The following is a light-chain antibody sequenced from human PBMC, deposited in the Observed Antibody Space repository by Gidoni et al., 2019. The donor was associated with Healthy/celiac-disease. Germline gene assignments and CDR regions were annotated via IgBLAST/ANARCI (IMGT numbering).Light chain of an antibody. CDR1: QSVSSY. J-gene: IGKJ4*01. CDR3: QQRSNWLT. Sequence: EIVLTQSPATLSLSPGERATRSCRASQSVSSYLAWYQQKPGQAPRLLIYDASNRATGIPARFSGSGSGTDFTLTISSLEPEDFAVYYCQQRSNWLTFXGXTKVEIK. V-gene: IGKV3-11*01. CDR2: DAS.